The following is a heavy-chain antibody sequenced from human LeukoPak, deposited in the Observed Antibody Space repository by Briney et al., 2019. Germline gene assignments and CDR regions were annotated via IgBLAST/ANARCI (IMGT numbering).Heavy chain of an antibody. CDR3: AKDAGYGDSINWFDP. CDR1: GFTFNSYG. V-gene: IGHV3-30*02. J-gene: IGHJ5*02. Sequence: GGSLRLSCAASGFTFNSYGMHWVRQAPGKGLEWVAFIRFDGTNEYYADSVKGRFTVSRDNSKNTLYLQMNTLRAEDTAVYYCAKDAGYGDSINWFDPWGQGTLVTVSS. CDR2: IRFDGTNE. D-gene: IGHD4-17*01.